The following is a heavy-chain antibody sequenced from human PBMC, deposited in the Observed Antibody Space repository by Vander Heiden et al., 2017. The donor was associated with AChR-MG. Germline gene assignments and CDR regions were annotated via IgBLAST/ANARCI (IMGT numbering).Heavy chain of an antibody. D-gene: IGHD4-4*01. CDR1: GLTFDNYA. J-gene: IGHJ3*02. CDR2: LSWNGDTI. CDR3: VKDRSSNYGRWATFEI. Sequence: EVQLVESGGGLVQPGWSLRLSCINSGLTFDNYAMHWVRQGPGKGLEWVSGLSWNGDTISYADSVKGRFTISRDNAKNSLYLQMNSLRTEDTAVYYCVKDRSSNYGRWATFEIWGRGTMVTVSS. V-gene: IGHV3-9*01.